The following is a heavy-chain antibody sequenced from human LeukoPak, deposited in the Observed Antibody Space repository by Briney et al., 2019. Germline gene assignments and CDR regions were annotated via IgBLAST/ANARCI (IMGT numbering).Heavy chain of an antibody. CDR1: GGSISSGSYY. Sequence: PSETLSLTCTVSGGSISSGSYYWSWIRQPAGKGLEWIGRIYTSGSTNYNPSLKSRVTISVDTSKNQFSLKLSSVTAADTAVYYCARGDSYYSPEDYWGQGTLVTVSS. V-gene: IGHV4-61*02. CDR3: ARGDSYYSPEDY. D-gene: IGHD2-15*01. J-gene: IGHJ4*02. CDR2: IYTSGST.